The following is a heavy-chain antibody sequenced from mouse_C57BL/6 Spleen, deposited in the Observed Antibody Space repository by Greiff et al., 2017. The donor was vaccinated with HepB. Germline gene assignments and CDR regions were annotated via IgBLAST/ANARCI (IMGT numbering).Heavy chain of an antibody. CDR2: ISSGGSYT. CDR1: GFTFSSYG. J-gene: IGHJ2*01. V-gene: IGHV5-6*01. CDR3: ARPPYDYDAYFDY. D-gene: IGHD2-4*01. Sequence: VQLKESGGDLVKPGGSLKLSCAASGFTFSSYGMSWVRQTPDKRLEWVATISSGGSYTYYPDSVKGRFTISRDNAKNTLYLQMSSLKSEDTAMYYCARPPYDYDAYFDYWGQGTTLTVSS.